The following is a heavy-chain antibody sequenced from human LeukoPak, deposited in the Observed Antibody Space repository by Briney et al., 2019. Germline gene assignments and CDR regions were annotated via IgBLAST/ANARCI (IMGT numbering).Heavy chain of an antibody. V-gene: IGHV4-4*07. CDR1: GGSIGNYY. D-gene: IGHD4-17*01. J-gene: IGHJ3*02. CDR2: IHTSGSN. Sequence: SETLSLTCTVSGGSIGNYYWSWFRQPAGKGLEWIGRIHTSGSNNYNPSLKSRVTMSVDTSKNQFSLKLSSVTAEDTAVYYCARERSYGDYNGAFDIWGQGTMVTVSS. CDR3: ARERSYGDYNGAFDI.